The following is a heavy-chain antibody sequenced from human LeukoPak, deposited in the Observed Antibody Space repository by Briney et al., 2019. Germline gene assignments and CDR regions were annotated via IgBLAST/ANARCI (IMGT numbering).Heavy chain of an antibody. Sequence: PGGSLRLSCAASGFTFSSYGMHWVRQAPGKGLEWVAVISYDGSNKYYADSVKGRFTISGDNSKNTLYLQMNSLRAEDTAVYYCAKKPLSEATFDYRGQGTLVTVSS. CDR1: GFTFSSYG. CDR2: ISYDGSNK. D-gene: IGHD5-24*01. V-gene: IGHV3-30*18. CDR3: AKKPLSEATFDY. J-gene: IGHJ4*02.